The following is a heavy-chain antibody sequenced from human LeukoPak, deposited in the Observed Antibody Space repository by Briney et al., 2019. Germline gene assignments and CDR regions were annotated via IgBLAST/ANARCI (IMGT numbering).Heavy chain of an antibody. CDR2: IYHSGST. D-gene: IGHD2-2*02. J-gene: IGHJ5*02. CDR3: ARALYCSSTSCYTEHNWFDP. V-gene: IGHV4-38-2*01. CDR1: GYSISSGYY. Sequence: SETLSLTCAVSGYSISSGYYWGWIRQPPGKGLEWIGSIYHSGSTYYNPSLKSRVTISVDTSKNQFSLKLSSVTAADTAVYYCARALYCSSTSCYTEHNWFDPWGQGTLVTVSS.